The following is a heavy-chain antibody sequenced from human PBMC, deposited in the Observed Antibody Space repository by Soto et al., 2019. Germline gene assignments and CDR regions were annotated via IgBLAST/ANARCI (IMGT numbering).Heavy chain of an antibody. D-gene: IGHD2-8*02. J-gene: IGHJ6*01. CDR1: GFTFNNYA. V-gene: IGHV3-23*01. CDR3: VKDWTGDTCPCMDV. Sequence: EVQLLESGGGLVQPGGSRRLSCAASGFTFNNYAMTWVRQAPGKGLEWASTISGSDGSTYYADSVKGRFTISRDNSKNALYLQMSSLRAEDTALYYCVKDWTGDTCPCMDVWGQGTTVTVSS. CDR2: ISGSDGST.